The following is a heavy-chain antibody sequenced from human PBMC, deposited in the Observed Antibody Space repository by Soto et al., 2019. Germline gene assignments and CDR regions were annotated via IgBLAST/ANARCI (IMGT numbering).Heavy chain of an antibody. Sequence: GSLRLSCAASVFTFSTYGMHWVRQAPGKGLEWVAFISDDGTSKYYADSVKGRFTISRDNSKNTLYLQMNSLRVEDTAVYYCAKASGSYQYYYDMDVWGQGTTVTVSS. CDR1: VFTFSTYG. J-gene: IGHJ6*02. D-gene: IGHD3-10*01. CDR2: ISDDGTSK. CDR3: AKASGSYQYYYDMDV. V-gene: IGHV3-30*18.